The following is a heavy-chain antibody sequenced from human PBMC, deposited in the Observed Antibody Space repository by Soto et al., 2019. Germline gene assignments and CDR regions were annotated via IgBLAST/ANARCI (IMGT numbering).Heavy chain of an antibody. V-gene: IGHV1-18*03. Sequence: QVQLVQSGAEVKKPGASVKVSCKASGYTFTSYGISWVRQAPGQGLEWMGWISANNGNTNYAQKLQGRVTMTTDTSTSTAYMALRSLRSNDMVILYCARDRARYALVSWGQRTLGTMSS. D-gene: IGHD5-12*01. J-gene: IGHJ5*02. CDR2: ISANNGNT. CDR3: ARDRARYALVS. CDR1: GYTFTSYG.